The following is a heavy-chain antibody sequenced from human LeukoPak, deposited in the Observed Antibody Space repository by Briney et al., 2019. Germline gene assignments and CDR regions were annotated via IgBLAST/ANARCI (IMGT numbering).Heavy chain of an antibody. CDR1: GGTFSSYA. D-gene: IGHD3-22*01. CDR2: IIPIFGTA. J-gene: IGHJ3*02. CDR3: ASPNYYDSSGYQDLKVAFDI. V-gene: IGHV1-69*05. Sequence: GASVKVSCKASGGTFSSYAISWVRQAPGQGLEWMGGIIPIFGTANYAQKFQGRVTITTDESTSTAYMELSSLRSEDTAVYYCASPNYYDSSGYQDLKVAFDIWGQGTMVTVSS.